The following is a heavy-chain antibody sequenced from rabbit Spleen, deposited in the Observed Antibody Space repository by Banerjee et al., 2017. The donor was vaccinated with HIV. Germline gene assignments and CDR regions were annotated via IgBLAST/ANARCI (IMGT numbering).Heavy chain of an antibody. D-gene: IGHD4-1*01. Sequence: LEESGGGLVQPEGSLTLTCTASGFDLSIYHDMCWVRLAPGKRPEWIACIDNGDGTTWYANWVNGQFTISRNNAQNTLYLQLNSLTDADTATYFCVRDGVVVAGILKKYFDLWGQGTLVTVS. V-gene: IGHV1S47*01. J-gene: IGHJ4*01. CDR3: VRDGVVVAGILKKYFDL. CDR1: GFDLSIYHD. CDR2: IDNGDGTT.